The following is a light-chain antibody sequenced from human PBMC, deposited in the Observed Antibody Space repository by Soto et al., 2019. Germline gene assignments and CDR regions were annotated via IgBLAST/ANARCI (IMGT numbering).Light chain of an antibody. V-gene: IGLV2-8*01. J-gene: IGLJ1*01. CDR3: SSFAGSNNFPYV. Sequence: QSVLTQPPSASGSPGQSVTISCTGTSSDVGAYDYVSWYQQHPGKAPKLMIYEINKRPSGVPDRFSGSKSGNTASLTVSGLQAEDEADYYCSSFAGSNNFPYVXGTGTKVTV. CDR2: EIN. CDR1: SSDVGAYDY.